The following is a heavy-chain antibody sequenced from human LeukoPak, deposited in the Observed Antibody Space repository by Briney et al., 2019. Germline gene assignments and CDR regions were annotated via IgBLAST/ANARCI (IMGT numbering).Heavy chain of an antibody. CDR2: IYYSGST. D-gene: IGHD2-15*01. J-gene: IGHJ5*02. CDR3: ARYRYCGGGSCYYSFDP. CDR1: GGSINSYY. Sequence: SETLSLTCTVSGGSINSYYWSWIRQPPGKGLEWIGYIYYSGSTNYNPSLKSRVTISVDTSKNRFSLKLSSVTAADTAVYYCARYRYCGGGSCYYSFDPWGQGTLVTVSS. V-gene: IGHV4-59*01.